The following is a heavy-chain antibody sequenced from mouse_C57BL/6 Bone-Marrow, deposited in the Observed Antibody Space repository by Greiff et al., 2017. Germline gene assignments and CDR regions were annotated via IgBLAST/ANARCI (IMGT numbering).Heavy chain of an antibody. Sequence: EVQRVESGGGLVQPGGSLKLSCAASGFTFSDYYMYWVRQTPEKRLEWVAYISNGGGSTYYPDTVKGRFTISRDNAKNTLYLQMSRLKSEDTAMYYCARRGWLLRYFDVWGTGTTVTVSS. D-gene: IGHD2-3*01. CDR1: GFTFSDYY. J-gene: IGHJ1*03. CDR2: ISNGGGST. CDR3: ARRGWLLRYFDV. V-gene: IGHV5-12*01.